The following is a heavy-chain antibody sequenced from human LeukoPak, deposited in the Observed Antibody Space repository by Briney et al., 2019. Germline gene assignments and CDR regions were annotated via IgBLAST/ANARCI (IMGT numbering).Heavy chain of an antibody. Sequence: SGGSLTLSCGVSGFTFSSYWMHWVRQAPGKGLVWVSRIHSDGRTTDYADSVKGRFTISRDNAKNTLNLQMNSLRAEDAAVYYCARDPRGGTLDYWGQGALVTVSS. CDR2: IHSDGRTT. J-gene: IGHJ4*02. CDR3: ARDPRGGTLDY. V-gene: IGHV3-74*01. CDR1: GFTFSSYW. D-gene: IGHD3-10*01.